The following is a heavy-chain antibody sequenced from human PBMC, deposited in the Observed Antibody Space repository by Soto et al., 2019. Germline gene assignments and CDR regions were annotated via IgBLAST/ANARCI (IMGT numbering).Heavy chain of an antibody. V-gene: IGHV1-18*01. CDR3: ARDEDSGSPGS. CDR1: GYTFTTYG. Sequence: QVQLVQSGTEVKKPGASVKVSCKASGYTFTTYGISWVRQAPGQGLEWMGWISAYNGNTNYAQQVQGRVTMTTDTSTNTAYMELRSLRSDDTAVYYCARDEDSGSPGSWGQGTLVTVSS. J-gene: IGHJ5*02. D-gene: IGHD5-12*01. CDR2: ISAYNGNT.